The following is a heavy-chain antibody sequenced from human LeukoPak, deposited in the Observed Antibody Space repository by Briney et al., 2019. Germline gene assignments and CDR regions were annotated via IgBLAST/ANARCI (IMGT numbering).Heavy chain of an antibody. V-gene: IGHV3-7*01. Sequence: GGSLRLSCAASGFTFSGFWMSWVRQTPGKGLEWMANIKQDGSEKYYVDSVKGRFTISRDNAKNSLSLQMNSLRVEDTAVYYCARDYYDFWSGYLGGYYYYGMDVWGQGTTVTVSS. CDR1: GFTFSGFW. CDR3: ARDYYDFWSGYLGGYYYYGMDV. D-gene: IGHD3-3*01. J-gene: IGHJ6*02. CDR2: IKQDGSEK.